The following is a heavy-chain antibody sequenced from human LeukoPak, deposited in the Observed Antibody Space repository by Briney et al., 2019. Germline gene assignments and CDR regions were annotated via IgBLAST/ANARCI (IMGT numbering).Heavy chain of an antibody. V-gene: IGHV1-2*02. CDR2: INPNSGGT. D-gene: IGHD6-19*01. Sequence: ASVKVSCKASGYTFIGYYMHWVRQAPGQGLEWMGWINPNSGGTNYAQKFQGRVTMTRDTSISTAYMELSRLRSDDTAVYYCARDRTRTGYSSGWYHDYWGQGTPVTVSS. CDR1: GYTFIGYY. CDR3: ARDRTRTGYSSGWYHDY. J-gene: IGHJ4*02.